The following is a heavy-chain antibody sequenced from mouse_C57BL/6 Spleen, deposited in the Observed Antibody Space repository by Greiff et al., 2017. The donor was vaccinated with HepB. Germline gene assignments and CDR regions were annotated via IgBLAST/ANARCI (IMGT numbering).Heavy chain of an antibody. J-gene: IGHJ2*01. CDR3: ARKDSYFDY. V-gene: IGHV1-42*01. Sequence: VQLQQSGPELVKPGASVKISCKASGYSFTGYYMNWVKQSPEKSLEWIGEINPSTGGTTYNQTFKAKATLTVDKSSSTAYMQLKSLTSEDSAVYYCARKDSYFDYWGQGTTLTVSS. CDR1: GYSFTGYY. CDR2: INPSTGGT.